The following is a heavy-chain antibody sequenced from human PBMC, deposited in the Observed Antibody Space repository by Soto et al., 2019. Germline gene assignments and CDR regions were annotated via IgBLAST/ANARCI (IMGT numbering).Heavy chain of an antibody. Sequence: QVQLVQSGAEVKKPGASVKVSCKASGYTFTSYDINWVRQATGQGLEWMGWMNPNSGNTGYVQKFQGRVTMTRNTSISTAYMELSSLRSEDTAVYYCARGTVRGMATTYYWYFDLWGRGTLVTVSS. V-gene: IGHV1-8*01. CDR3: ARGTVRGMATTYYWYFDL. J-gene: IGHJ2*01. CDR1: GYTFTSYD. CDR2: MNPNSGNT. D-gene: IGHD5-12*01.